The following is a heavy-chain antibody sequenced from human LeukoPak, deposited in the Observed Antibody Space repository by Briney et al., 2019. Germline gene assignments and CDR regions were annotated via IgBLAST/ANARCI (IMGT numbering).Heavy chain of an antibody. J-gene: IGHJ2*01. V-gene: IGHV3-23*01. CDR1: GFTFSSFA. Sequence: GALRLSCAASGFTFSSFAMSWVRQAPGKGLEWVSPISTSGGSTVYADYVKGRFTISRDNSKSTLYLQMNSLRAEDTAVYYCAKDGPSVTGTGWYFDLWGRGTLVAVSS. CDR3: AKDGPSVTGTGWYFDL. CDR2: ISTSGGST. D-gene: IGHD6-19*01.